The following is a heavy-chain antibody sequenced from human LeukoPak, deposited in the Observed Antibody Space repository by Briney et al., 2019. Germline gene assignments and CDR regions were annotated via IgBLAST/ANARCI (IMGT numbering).Heavy chain of an antibody. CDR2: ISSSSSYI. CDR1: GFTFSSYG. D-gene: IGHD3-22*01. J-gene: IGHJ3*02. CDR3: AKDGGRTMIVVVPKGAFDI. Sequence: PGGSLRLSCAASGFTFSSYGMNWVRQAPGKGLEWVSSISSSSSYIYYADSVKGRFTISRDNAKNTLYLQMNSLRAEDTAVYYCAKDGGRTMIVVVPKGAFDIWGQGTMVTVSS. V-gene: IGHV3-21*04.